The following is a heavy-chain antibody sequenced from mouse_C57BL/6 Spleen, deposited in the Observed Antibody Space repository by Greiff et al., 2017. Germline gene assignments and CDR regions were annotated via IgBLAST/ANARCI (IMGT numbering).Heavy chain of an antibody. D-gene: IGHD1-1*01. CDR1: GFTFSDYG. V-gene: IGHV5-17*01. J-gene: IGHJ1*03. Sequence: EVMLVESGGGLVKPGGSLKLSCAASGFTFSDYGMHWVRQAPEKGLAWVAYISSGSSTIYYADTVKGRFTISRDNAKNTLFLQVTSLRSEETAVYYCAGGVVDKYCDVWGTGTTVTVSA. CDR2: ISSGSSTI. CDR3: AGGVVDKYCDV.